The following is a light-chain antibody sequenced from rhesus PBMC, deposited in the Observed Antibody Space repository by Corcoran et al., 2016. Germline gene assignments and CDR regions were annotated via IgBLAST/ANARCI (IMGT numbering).Light chain of an antibody. CDR3: CSFTTSDTYI. CDR1: SSDVGGYTY. J-gene: IGLJ1*01. CDR2: GVA. V-gene: IGLV2S7*01. Sequence: QTAPTQPPSVSGSLGQSVTISCTGTSSDVGGYTYVSWYQQHPGKAPKLMIYGVAKRPSGVSDRFSGSKSGNTASLTISGLQAEDAAAYYCCSFTTSDTYIFGPGTRLTVL.